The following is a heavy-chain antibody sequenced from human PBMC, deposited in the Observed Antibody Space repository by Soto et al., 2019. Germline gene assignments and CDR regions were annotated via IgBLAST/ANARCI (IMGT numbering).Heavy chain of an antibody. V-gene: IGHV1-69*05. Sequence: QVQLVQSGAEVKKPGSSVKVSCKASGGTFSSYAISWVRQAPGQGLEWMGGIIPIFGTANYAQKFQGRVTXTXEXSAXTAYMELSSLRSEDTAVYYCASQQLGPSYYYGMDVWGQGTTVTVSS. CDR3: ASQQLGPSYYYGMDV. CDR1: GGTFSSYA. J-gene: IGHJ6*02. CDR2: IIPIFGTA. D-gene: IGHD6-6*01.